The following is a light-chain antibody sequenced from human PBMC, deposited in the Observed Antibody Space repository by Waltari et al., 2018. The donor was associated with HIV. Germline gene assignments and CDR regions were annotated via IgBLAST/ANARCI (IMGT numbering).Light chain of an antibody. V-gene: IGKV1-5*03. CDR3: QQYSTHYG. Sequence: IQMTQSPSNLSASVGDAVLLTCRASQHIDNWLAWYQQRPGRAPKLLMSMTSVLETGVPSRFRGSGSGTTFTLTINSLQPDDFGTYYCQQYSTHYGFGQGTRVE. CDR2: MTS. CDR1: QHIDNW. J-gene: IGKJ2*01.